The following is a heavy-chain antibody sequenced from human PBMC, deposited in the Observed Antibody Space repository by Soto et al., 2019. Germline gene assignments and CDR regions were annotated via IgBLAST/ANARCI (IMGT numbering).Heavy chain of an antibody. CDR2: IIPIFGTA. CDR1: GGTFSSYA. D-gene: IGHD3-16*02. Sequence: SLKVSCKSSGGTFSSYAISWVRQAPGQGLEWMGGIIPIFGTANYAQKFQGRVTITADESTSTAYMELSSLRSEDTGVYFCAKERADIVVAPVATSGMDVWGQGTAVTVSS. V-gene: IGHV1-69*01. CDR3: AKERADIVVAPVATSGMDV. J-gene: IGHJ6*02.